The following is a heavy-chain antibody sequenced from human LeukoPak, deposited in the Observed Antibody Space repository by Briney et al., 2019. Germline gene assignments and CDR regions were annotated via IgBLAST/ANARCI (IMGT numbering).Heavy chain of an antibody. CDR1: GFTFSTYS. V-gene: IGHV3-21*01. J-gene: IGHJ3*02. Sequence: GGSLRLSCAASGFTFSTYSMNWVRQAPGQGLEWVSSISSSSSDIYYTDSVKGRFTISRDNAKNSLYLQMNSLRAEDTAVYYCAKTKGGNFDAFDIWGQGTMVTVSS. CDR3: AKTKGGNFDAFDI. D-gene: IGHD4-23*01. CDR2: ISSSSSDI.